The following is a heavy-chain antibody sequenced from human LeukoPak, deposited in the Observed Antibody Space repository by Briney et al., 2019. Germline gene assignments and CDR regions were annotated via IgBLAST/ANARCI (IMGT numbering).Heavy chain of an antibody. D-gene: IGHD2-2*01. CDR3: AIVVPAVFS. CDR2: VDPEDGET. CDR1: GGTFSSYA. J-gene: IGHJ4*02. V-gene: IGHV1-69-2*01. Sequence: ASVKVSCKASGGTFSSYAISWVRQAPGKGLEWMGLVDPEDGETIYAEKFQGRVTITADTSTDTAYMELSSLRSEDTAVYYCAIVVPAVFSWGQGTLVTVSS.